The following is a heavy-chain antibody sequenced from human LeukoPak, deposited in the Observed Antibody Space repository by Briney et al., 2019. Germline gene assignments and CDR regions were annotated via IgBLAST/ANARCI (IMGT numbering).Heavy chain of an antibody. CDR2: ICQSGST. Sequence: SETLSLTCDVSGGSISRSNWWSWVRQPPGKGLEWIGEICQSGSTNYNPSLKSRVTISADKSKNQFSLKVNSVTAADTAVYYCARGEEYGSGTVHFEYWGQGTLVTVSS. CDR1: GGSISRSNW. J-gene: IGHJ4*02. CDR3: ARGEEYGSGTVHFEY. V-gene: IGHV4-4*02. D-gene: IGHD3-10*01.